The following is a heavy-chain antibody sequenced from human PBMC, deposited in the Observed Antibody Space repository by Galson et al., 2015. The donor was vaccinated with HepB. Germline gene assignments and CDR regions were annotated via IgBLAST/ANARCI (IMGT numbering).Heavy chain of an antibody. CDR3: AKGTDSSGSYYFDY. CDR1: GFTFSSYA. Sequence: SLRLSCAASGFTFSSYAMHWVRQAPGKGLEWVAVISYDGSNKYYADSVKGRFTISRDNSKNTLYLQMNSLRAEDTAVYYCAKGTDSSGSYYFDYWGQGTLVTVSS. D-gene: IGHD6-19*01. J-gene: IGHJ4*02. V-gene: IGHV3-30*04. CDR2: ISYDGSNK.